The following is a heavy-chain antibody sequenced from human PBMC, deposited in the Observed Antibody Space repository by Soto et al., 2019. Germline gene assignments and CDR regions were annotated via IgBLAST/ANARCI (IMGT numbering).Heavy chain of an antibody. V-gene: IGHV4-4*02. CDR3: ARVSGSYYYGMDV. Sequence: QVQLQESGPGLVKPSGTPSLTCAVSGGSISSSNCWSWVRQPPGKGLEWIGEIYHSGSTNFNPSLKSRVTISVDKSKNQFSLKLNSVTAADTAVYYCARVSGSYYYGMDVWGQGTTVTVSS. CDR2: IYHSGST. J-gene: IGHJ6*02. CDR1: GGSISSSNC.